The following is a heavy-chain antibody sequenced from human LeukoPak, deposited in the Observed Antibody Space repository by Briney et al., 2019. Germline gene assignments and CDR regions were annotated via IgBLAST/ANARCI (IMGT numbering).Heavy chain of an antibody. Sequence: PGGSLRLSCAASGFTFSSYSMSWVRQAPGKGLKWVSYISSSSRTIYYADSVKGRFTISRDNAKNSLYLQMNSLRAEDTAVYYCAREGGFGGYDIAFDYWGQGTLVTVSS. CDR2: ISSSSRTI. CDR1: GFTFSSYS. J-gene: IGHJ4*02. V-gene: IGHV3-48*01. CDR3: AREGGFGGYDIAFDY. D-gene: IGHD5-12*01.